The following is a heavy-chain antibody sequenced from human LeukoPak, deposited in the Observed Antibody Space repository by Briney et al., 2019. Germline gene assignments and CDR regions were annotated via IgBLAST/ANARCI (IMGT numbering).Heavy chain of an antibody. J-gene: IGHJ4*02. CDR1: GGSISSSSYY. CDR3: ASFGGLLLAVADNSNY. D-gene: IGHD6-19*01. CDR2: IYYSGST. V-gene: IGHV4-39*07. Sequence: SETLSLTCTVSGGSISSSSYYWGWIRQPPGKGLEWIGSIYYSGSTYYNPSLKSRVTISVDTSKNQFSLKLSSVTAADTAVYYCASFGGLLLAVADNSNYWGQGTLVTVSS.